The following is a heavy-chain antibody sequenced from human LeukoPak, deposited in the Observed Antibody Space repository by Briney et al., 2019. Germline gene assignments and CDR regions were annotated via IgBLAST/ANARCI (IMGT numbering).Heavy chain of an antibody. CDR2: IYYSGST. CDR3: ARTRPKSHTAMPLNWFDP. Sequence: SETLSLTCTVSGGSISSYYWSWIRQPPGKGLEWIGYIYYSGSTNYNPSLKSRVTISVDTSKNQFSLKLSSVTAADTAVYYCARTRPKSHTAMPLNWFDPWGQGTLVTVSS. V-gene: IGHV4-59*08. CDR1: GGSISSYY. D-gene: IGHD5-18*01. J-gene: IGHJ5*02.